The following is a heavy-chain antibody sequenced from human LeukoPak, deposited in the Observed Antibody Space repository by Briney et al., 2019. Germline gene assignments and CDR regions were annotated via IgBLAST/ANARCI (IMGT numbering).Heavy chain of an antibody. D-gene: IGHD1-26*01. Sequence: PSGTLSLTCTVSGGSISSYYRSWIRQPPGKGLEWIGYIYYSGSTNYNPSLKSRVTISVDTSKNQFSLKLSSVTAADTAVYYCARDRIVGATSFDIWGQGTMVTVSS. CDR1: GGSISSYY. J-gene: IGHJ3*02. CDR3: ARDRIVGATSFDI. CDR2: IYYSGST. V-gene: IGHV4-59*01.